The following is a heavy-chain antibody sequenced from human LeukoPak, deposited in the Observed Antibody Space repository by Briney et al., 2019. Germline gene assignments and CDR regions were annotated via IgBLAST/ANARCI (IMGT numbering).Heavy chain of an antibody. V-gene: IGHV3-49*04. CDR2: IRSKAYGGTT. D-gene: IGHD3-22*01. J-gene: IGHJ4*02. Sequence: AGGSLRLSCAASGFTFDDYGLSWVRQAPGKGLEWVGFIRSKAYGGTTEYAASVKGRFTISRDDSKSIAYLQMNSLKTEDTAVYYCTRDYSSGYYSLFDYWGQGTLVTVSS. CDR3: TRDYSSGYYSLFDY. CDR1: GFTFDDYG.